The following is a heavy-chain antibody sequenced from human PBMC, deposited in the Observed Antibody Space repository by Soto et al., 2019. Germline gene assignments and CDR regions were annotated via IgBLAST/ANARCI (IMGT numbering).Heavy chain of an antibody. CDR3: AKGRGGSGSLTPRVDF. Sequence: EVQLLESGGGLVQPGGSLRLSCAASGFTFNNYAMTWVRQAPGKGLEWGSAISGGGDTTSYADSVKGRFTVSRDGSKNTLYLQMSSLTAEDTALYYCAKGRGGSGSLTPRVDFWGQGTLVTFSS. CDR1: GFTFNNYA. CDR2: ISGGGDTT. V-gene: IGHV3-23*01. D-gene: IGHD3-10*01. J-gene: IGHJ4*02.